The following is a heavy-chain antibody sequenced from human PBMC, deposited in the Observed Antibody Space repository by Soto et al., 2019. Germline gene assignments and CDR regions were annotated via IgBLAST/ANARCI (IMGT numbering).Heavy chain of an antibody. V-gene: IGHV3-15*07. D-gene: IGHD2-21*01. CDR1: GFTFSNAW. CDR2: IKSKTDGGTT. J-gene: IGHJ4*02. CDR3: IVRYPYYFDY. Sequence: EVQLVESGGGLVKPGGSLRLSCAASGFTFSNAWMNWVRQAPGKGLEWVGRIKSKTDGGTTDYAAPVKGRFTISRDESKNTLNLQMNSLKTEDTAVYYCIVRYPYYFDYWGQGTLVTVSS.